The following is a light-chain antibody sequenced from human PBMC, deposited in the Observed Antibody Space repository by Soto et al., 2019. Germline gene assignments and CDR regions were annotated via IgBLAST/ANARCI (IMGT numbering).Light chain of an antibody. V-gene: IGLV6-57*04. J-gene: IGLJ2*01. Sequence: NFMLTQPHSVSESPGKTVTISCTRSSGSIASNYVQWYQQRPGSAPTPVIYEDNERPSGVPDRFSASIDSSSNSASLTLSGLQTEDEADYYCQSSDTNNYVVFGGGTKLTVL. CDR2: EDN. CDR1: SGSIASNY. CDR3: QSSDTNNYVV.